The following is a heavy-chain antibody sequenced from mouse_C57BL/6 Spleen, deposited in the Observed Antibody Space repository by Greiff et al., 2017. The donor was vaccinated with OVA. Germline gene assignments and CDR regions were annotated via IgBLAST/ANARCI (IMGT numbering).Heavy chain of an antibody. D-gene: IGHD1-1*01. Sequence: QVQLQQPGAELVKPGASVKMSCKASGYTFTSYWITWVKPRPGQGLAWIGDIYPGSGSTNYNETFKSKATLTVDTSSSTAYMQLSSLTSEDSAVYYCARLRDYGSSHYAMDYWGQGTSVTVSS. V-gene: IGHV1-55*01. J-gene: IGHJ4*01. CDR1: GYTFTSYW. CDR2: IYPGSGST. CDR3: ARLRDYGSSHYAMDY.